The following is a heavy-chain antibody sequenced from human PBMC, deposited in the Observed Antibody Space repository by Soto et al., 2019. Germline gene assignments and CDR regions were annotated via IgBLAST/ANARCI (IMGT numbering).Heavy chain of an antibody. Sequence: QVQLVPSGAEVKKPGASVKVSCKASGYTFTSYGIRWVRQAPGQGLEWMGWISAYNGNTTYAQKLQGRVTMTTDTSTSTAYMELRSLRSDDTAVYYCARNVHGDPGGGYFQHWGQGTLVTVSS. V-gene: IGHV1-18*01. CDR3: ARNVHGDPGGGYFQH. J-gene: IGHJ1*01. CDR2: ISAYNGNT. CDR1: GYTFTSYG. D-gene: IGHD4-17*01.